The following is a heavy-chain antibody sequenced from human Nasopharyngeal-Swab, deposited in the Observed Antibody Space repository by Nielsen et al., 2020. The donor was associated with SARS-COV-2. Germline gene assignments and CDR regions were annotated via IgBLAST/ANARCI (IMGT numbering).Heavy chain of an antibody. J-gene: IGHJ4*02. Sequence: WIRQPPGKGLEWIGEINPSGSTNYDPSLKSRVTISVDTSKNQFSLKLSSVTAADTAVYYCARADYQLDYWGQGTLVTVSS. CDR2: INPSGST. D-gene: IGHD2-2*01. CDR3: ARADYQLDY. V-gene: IGHV4-34*01.